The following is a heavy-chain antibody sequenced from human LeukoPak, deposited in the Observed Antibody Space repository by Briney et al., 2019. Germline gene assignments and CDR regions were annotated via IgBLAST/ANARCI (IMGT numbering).Heavy chain of an antibody. J-gene: IGHJ4*02. CDR1: GFTFSSYW. V-gene: IGHV3-74*01. Sequence: PGGSLRLSCAASGFTFSSYWMHWVRQAPGKGLVWVSRINTDGSSTSYADSVKGRFTISRDNAKNTLYLQMNSLRAEDTAVYYCARRPYSSSPIYFDYWGQGTLVTVSS. CDR2: INTDGSST. D-gene: IGHD6-13*01. CDR3: ARRPYSSSPIYFDY.